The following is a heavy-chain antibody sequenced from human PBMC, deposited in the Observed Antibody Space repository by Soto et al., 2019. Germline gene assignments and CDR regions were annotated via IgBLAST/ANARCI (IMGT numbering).Heavy chain of an antibody. CDR2: IYHSGST. CDR3: ARDRYSSDFDY. Sequence: SQTLSLTCAVSGGSLSSSNWWSWVRHPPWKGLELIGEIYHSGSTNYNPSLKSRITISLDKSKNQFSLKLSSVTAADTAVYYCARDRYSSDFDYWGQGTMVTISS. J-gene: IGHJ4*02. D-gene: IGHD6-19*01. CDR1: GGSLSSSNW. V-gene: IGHV4-4*02.